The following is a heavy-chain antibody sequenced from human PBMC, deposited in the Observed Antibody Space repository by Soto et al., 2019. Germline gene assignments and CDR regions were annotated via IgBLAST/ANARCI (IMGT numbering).Heavy chain of an antibody. CDR1: GVSFSGYY. D-gene: IGHD3-10*01. Sequence: SETLSLTCAVYGVSFSGYYWSWIRQPPGKGLEWIGEINHSGSTNYNPSLKSRVTISVDTSKNQFSLKLSSVTAADTAVYYCARSRSYGSGSYYYYYGMDVWGQGTTVTVS. J-gene: IGHJ6*02. CDR3: ARSRSYGSGSYYYYYGMDV. V-gene: IGHV4-34*01. CDR2: INHSGST.